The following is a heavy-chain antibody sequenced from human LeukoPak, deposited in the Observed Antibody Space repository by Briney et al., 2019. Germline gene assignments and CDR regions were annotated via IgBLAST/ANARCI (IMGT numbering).Heavy chain of an antibody. CDR3: AKVRPSSSWYRDKYNWFDP. Sequence: GGSLRLSCAASGFTFSSYAMSWVRQAPGKGLEWVSAISGSGGSTYYADSVKGRFTISRDNSKNTLYLQMNSLRAEDTAVYYCAKVRPSSSWYRDKYNWFDPWGQGTLVTVSS. V-gene: IGHV3-23*01. J-gene: IGHJ5*02. CDR1: GFTFSSYA. D-gene: IGHD6-13*01. CDR2: ISGSGGST.